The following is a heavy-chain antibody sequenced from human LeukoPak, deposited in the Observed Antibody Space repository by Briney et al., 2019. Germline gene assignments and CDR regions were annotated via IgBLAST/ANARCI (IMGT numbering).Heavy chain of an antibody. V-gene: IGHV4-59*01. CDR1: GGSISSYY. Sequence: PSETLSLTCTVSGGSISSYYWSWIRQPPGKGLEWIGYIYYSGSTNYNPSLKSRVTISVDTSKNQFSLKLSSVTAADTAVYYCAREVGAGNYYYYMDVWGKGTTVTISS. CDR3: AREVGAGNYYYYMDV. D-gene: IGHD6-13*01. J-gene: IGHJ6*03. CDR2: IYYSGST.